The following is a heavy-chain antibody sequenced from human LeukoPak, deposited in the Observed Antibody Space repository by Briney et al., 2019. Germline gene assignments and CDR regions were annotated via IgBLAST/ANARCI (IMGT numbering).Heavy chain of an antibody. CDR2: IYYSGST. J-gene: IGHJ4*02. V-gene: IGHV4-39*01. Sequence: SETLSLTCTVSGGSISSSSYYWGWIRQPPGKGLEWIGSIYYSGSTYYNPSLKSRVTISVDTSKNQFSLKRSSVTAADTAVYYCARHLTTTYIDYWGQGTLVTVSS. CDR1: GGSISSSSYY. CDR3: ARHLTTTYIDY. D-gene: IGHD4-11*01.